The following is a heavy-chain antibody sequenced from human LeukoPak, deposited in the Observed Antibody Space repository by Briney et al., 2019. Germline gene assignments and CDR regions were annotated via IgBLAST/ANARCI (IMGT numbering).Heavy chain of an antibody. CDR1: GYTFSGFL. CDR2: MNPNSGNT. J-gene: IGHJ4*02. CDR3: ARESGFYASGSRY. V-gene: IGHV1-8*02. Sequence: ASVKVSCKASGYTFSGFLMHWVRQAPGRGLEWMGWMNPNSGNTAYAQKFRGRVTMTRDTSISTAYMELSSLRSEDTAVYYCARESGFYASGSRYWGQGTLVTVSS. D-gene: IGHD3-10*01.